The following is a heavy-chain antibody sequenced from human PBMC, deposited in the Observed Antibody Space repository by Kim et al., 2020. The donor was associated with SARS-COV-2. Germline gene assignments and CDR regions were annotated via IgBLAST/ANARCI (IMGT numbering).Heavy chain of an antibody. CDR1: GSIFPGYA. D-gene: IGHD2-21*02. V-gene: IGHV7-4-1*02. Sequence: ASVKVSCRACGSIFPGYALNWVRQAPGQGPEWMGWINTSTGKPTYAQGFTGRFVFSSDASVTTAYLEISRLRAEDTAVYYCATRTAIEDYYNGMNVWGQGTTVTVSS. J-gene: IGHJ6*02. CDR2: INTSTGKP. CDR3: ATRTAIEDYYNGMNV.